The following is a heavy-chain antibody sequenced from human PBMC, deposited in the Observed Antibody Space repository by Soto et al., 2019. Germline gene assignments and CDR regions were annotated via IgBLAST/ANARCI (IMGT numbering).Heavy chain of an antibody. V-gene: IGHV1-3*01. Sequence: GPSVKVSCKASGYTFTSYAMHWVRQAPGQRLEWMGWINAGNGNTKYSQKFQGRVTITRDTSASTAYMELSSLRSEDTAVYYCARSWPGYCSSTSCYYWFDPWGQGTLVTVSS. CDR3: ARSWPGYCSSTSCYYWFDP. CDR2: INAGNGNT. D-gene: IGHD2-2*03. J-gene: IGHJ5*02. CDR1: GYTFTSYA.